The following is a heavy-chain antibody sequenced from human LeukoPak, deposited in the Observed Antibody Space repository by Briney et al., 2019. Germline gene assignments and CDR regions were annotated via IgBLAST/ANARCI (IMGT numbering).Heavy chain of an antibody. D-gene: IGHD6-13*01. J-gene: IGHJ3*02. CDR2: IYYSGST. CDR1: GGSISSYY. V-gene: IGHV4-59*08. CDR3: ARPSIAAAGTGAFDI. Sequence: PSETLSLTCTVSGGSISSYYWSWIRQPPGKGLEWIGYIYYSGSTNYNPSLKSRVTISVDTSKNQFSLKLSSVTAADTAVYYCARPSIAAAGTGAFDIWGQGTMVTVS.